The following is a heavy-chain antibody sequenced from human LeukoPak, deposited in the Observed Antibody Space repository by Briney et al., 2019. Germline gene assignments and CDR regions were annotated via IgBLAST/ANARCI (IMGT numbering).Heavy chain of an antibody. CDR2: IYSSGST. V-gene: IGHV4-4*07. Sequence: SETLSLTCSVSGGSTNSYYWSWIRQPGGKGLEWIGRIYSSGSTVYNPSLNSRLTMSIDTSKNQISLTLKSVTATDTAVYYCARVKASSTSWTFDQWGQGALVTVSS. J-gene: IGHJ4*02. CDR3: ARVKASSTSWTFDQ. CDR1: GGSTNSYY. D-gene: IGHD2-2*01.